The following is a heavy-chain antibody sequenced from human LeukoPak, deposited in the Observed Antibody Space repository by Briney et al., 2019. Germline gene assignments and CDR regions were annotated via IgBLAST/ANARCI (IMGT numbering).Heavy chain of an antibody. CDR2: IQDTGIT. Sequence: KPSDTLSLLCSLWGDSFSFGYGRWTRQSRGKGLEWIAFIQDTGITDYNPSLTSRLLTSPHPSNNQFSLNPRPVPAADTAVYYCAGRGHRYSRDCGQAIPVTISS. D-gene: IGHD2-15*01. CDR3: AGRGHRYSRD. CDR1: GDSFSFGY. J-gene: IGHJ1*01. V-gene: IGHV4-4*09.